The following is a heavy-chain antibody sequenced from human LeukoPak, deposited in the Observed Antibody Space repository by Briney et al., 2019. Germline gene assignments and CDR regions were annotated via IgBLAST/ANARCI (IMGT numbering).Heavy chain of an antibody. Sequence: LPGRSLRLSCAASGFTFSSYATHWVRQAPGKGLEWVAVISYDGSNKYYADSVKGRFTISRDNSKNTLYLQMNSLRAEDTAMYYCSDFSANTWGQGTLVTVSS. D-gene: IGHD3-3*01. J-gene: IGHJ4*02. V-gene: IGHV3-30-3*01. CDR1: GFTFSSYA. CDR2: ISYDGSNK. CDR3: SDFSANT.